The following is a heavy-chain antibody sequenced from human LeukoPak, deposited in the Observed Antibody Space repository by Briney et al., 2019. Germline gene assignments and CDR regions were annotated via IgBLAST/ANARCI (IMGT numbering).Heavy chain of an antibody. CDR1: GFTVSRYW. D-gene: IGHD3-9*01. V-gene: IGHV3-74*01. CDR2: INGDGTNI. J-gene: IGHJ6*02. Sequence: PGGSLRLSCVAYGFTVSRYWIHWVRQEPRKGLVWVSRINGDGTNINYADSVRGRFTISRDNAKNTLYLQMNTLRVEDTAVYYCTRDLMDYDVSTGLHHYYMDVWGQGTTVTVSS. CDR3: TRDLMDYDVSTGLHHYYMDV.